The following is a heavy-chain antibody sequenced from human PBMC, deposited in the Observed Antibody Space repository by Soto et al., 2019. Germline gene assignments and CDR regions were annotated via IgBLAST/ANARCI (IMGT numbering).Heavy chain of an antibody. Sequence: GGSLRLSSAASGFTFSSYSMNWVRQSPGEGLEWVSSISSSSSYIYYADSVKGRFTISRDNAKNSLYLQMNSLGAEDTAVYYCARGGYDSSGYYYTPSAFDIWGQGTMVTVSS. CDR2: ISSSSSYI. CDR3: ARGGYDSSGYYYTPSAFDI. D-gene: IGHD3-22*01. J-gene: IGHJ3*02. CDR1: GFTFSSYS. V-gene: IGHV3-21*01.